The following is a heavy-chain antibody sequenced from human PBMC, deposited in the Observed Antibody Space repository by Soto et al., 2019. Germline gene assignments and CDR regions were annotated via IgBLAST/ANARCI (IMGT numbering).Heavy chain of an antibody. CDR1: GGSISSYY. CDR2: MYYTGST. V-gene: IGHV4-59*08. J-gene: IGHJ4*02. Sequence: PSETLSLTCNVSGGSISSYYWRWIRQPPGKGLEWIGYMYYTGSTNYNPSLKSRVTMSLDTSKNQFSLKLTSVTAADTAVYYCARRYSGDWYFDYWGQGTLVTVSS. D-gene: IGHD6-25*01. CDR3: ARRYSGDWYFDY.